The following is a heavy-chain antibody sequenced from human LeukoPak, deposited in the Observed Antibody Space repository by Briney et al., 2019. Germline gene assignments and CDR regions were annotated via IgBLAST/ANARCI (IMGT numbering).Heavy chain of an antibody. Sequence: PSETLSLTCTVSGGSISSYYWSWIRQPPGKGLEWIGYIYYSGSTNYNPSLKGRVTISVDTSKNQFSLKLSSVTAADTAVYYCAREIAVAGTRWFDPWGQGTLVTVSS. CDR2: IYYSGST. CDR3: AREIAVAGTRWFDP. J-gene: IGHJ5*02. D-gene: IGHD6-19*01. CDR1: GGSISSYY. V-gene: IGHV4-59*12.